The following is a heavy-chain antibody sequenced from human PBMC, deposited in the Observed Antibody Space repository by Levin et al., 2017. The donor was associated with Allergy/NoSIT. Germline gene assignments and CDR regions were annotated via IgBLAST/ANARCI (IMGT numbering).Heavy chain of an antibody. CDR3: ARDGRSPDHLKY. J-gene: IGHJ4*02. D-gene: IGHD2-15*01. CDR1: DTFGSYT. V-gene: IGHV1-69*13. Sequence: SVKVSCKTDTFGSYTFTWVRQAPGQGLEWMGGIIPALGTTNFAQRFQGRVVITADESTSTAYFELRSLTSEDTAVYYCARDGRSPDHLKYWGRGTLVTVSS. CDR2: IIPALGTT.